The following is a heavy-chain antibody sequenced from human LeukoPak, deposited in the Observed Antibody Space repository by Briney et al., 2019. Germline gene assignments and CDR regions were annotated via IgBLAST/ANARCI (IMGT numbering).Heavy chain of an antibody. V-gene: IGHV1-69*13. CDR1: GGIFRSYA. D-gene: IGHD3-3*01. Sequence: ASVKVPCKASGGIFRSYAISWVRQAPGQGLEWMGGIIPLFGTANYAQNFQDRVTITADESTSTAYMELSSLRSEDTAVYYCARGGAIFGVVIGSYYMDVWGKGTTVTVSS. CDR2: IIPLFGTA. CDR3: ARGGAIFGVVIGSYYMDV. J-gene: IGHJ6*03.